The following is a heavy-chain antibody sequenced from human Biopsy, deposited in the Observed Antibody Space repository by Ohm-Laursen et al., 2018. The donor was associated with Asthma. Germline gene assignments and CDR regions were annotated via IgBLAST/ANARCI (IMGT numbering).Heavy chain of an antibody. CDR1: GGTFSSFA. CDR3: ARCQVGYSSGWSLLLRKIYYSGMDV. Sequence: SVKVSCKAPGGTFSSFAISWVRQAPGQGLEWLGGIMTVFGTTNYAQKFQGRVTITADESTSTAYMEVTSLRSEDTAIYYCARCQVGYSSGWSLLLRKIYYSGMDVWGQGTAVTVSS. D-gene: IGHD6-19*01. CDR2: IMTVFGTT. V-gene: IGHV1-69*13. J-gene: IGHJ6*02.